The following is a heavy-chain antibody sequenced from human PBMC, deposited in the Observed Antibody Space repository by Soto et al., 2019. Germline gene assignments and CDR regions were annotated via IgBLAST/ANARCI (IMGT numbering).Heavy chain of an antibody. CDR2: IYPGDSDT. CDR3: ARSIASGWRDAFDI. Sequence: PGESLKISCRASGYRFTNYWIGWVRQMPGKGLEWMGIIYPGDSDTRYRPSFQGHVTISAGKSISTAYLQWSSLKASDTAMYYCARSIASGWRDAFDIWGQGTMVTVSS. V-gene: IGHV5-51*01. CDR1: GYRFTNYW. J-gene: IGHJ3*02. D-gene: IGHD6-19*01.